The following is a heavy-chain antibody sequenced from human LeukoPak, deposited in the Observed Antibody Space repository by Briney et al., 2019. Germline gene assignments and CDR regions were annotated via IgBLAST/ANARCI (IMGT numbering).Heavy chain of an antibody. J-gene: IGHJ4*02. Sequence: SETLYLTCTFTGGSISRYYCSLIRHPAGNGLDLLGRIYTSGSTNYNPSLKSRVTMSVDTSKNQFSLKLSSVTAADTAVYYCARVLSHGDYVLLDYWGQGTLVTVSS. CDR2: IYTSGST. CDR1: GGSISRYY. V-gene: IGHV4-4*07. D-gene: IGHD4-17*01. CDR3: ARVLSHGDYVLLDY.